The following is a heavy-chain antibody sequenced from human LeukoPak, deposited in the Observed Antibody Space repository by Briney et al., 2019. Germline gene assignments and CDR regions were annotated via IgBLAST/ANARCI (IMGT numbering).Heavy chain of an antibody. CDR1: GDSIRNSVYY. V-gene: IGHV4-31*02. Sequence: ASETLSLTCTVSGDSIRNSVYYWSWIRQHPGKGLEWIGYIYHSGSAYYSPTLKSRLTISVDTSKNQFSLQLSSVTVADTAVYYCARVRDSFDYWGQGTLVTVSS. CDR2: IYHSGSA. CDR3: ARVRDSFDY. J-gene: IGHJ4*02.